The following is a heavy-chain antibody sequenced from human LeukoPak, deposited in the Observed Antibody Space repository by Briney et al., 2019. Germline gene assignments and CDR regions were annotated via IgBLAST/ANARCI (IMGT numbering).Heavy chain of an antibody. J-gene: IGHJ5*02. Sequence: PSETLSLTCTVSGGSISSYYWSWIRQPPGEGLEWIVYIYYSGSTNYNPSLKRRVTISVDTSKNQFSLKLSSVTAADTAVYYCARHPDYYGSGSYYIHTNWFDPWGQGTLVTVSS. D-gene: IGHD3-10*01. CDR2: IYYSGST. CDR1: GGSISSYY. V-gene: IGHV4-59*08. CDR3: ARHPDYYGSGSYYIHTNWFDP.